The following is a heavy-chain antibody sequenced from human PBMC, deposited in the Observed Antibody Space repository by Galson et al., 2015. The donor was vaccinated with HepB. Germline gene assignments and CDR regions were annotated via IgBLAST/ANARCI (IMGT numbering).Heavy chain of an antibody. CDR3: AKDRGHTSGAYGMAV. J-gene: IGHJ6*02. V-gene: IGHV3-23*01. Sequence: SLRLSCAASGFTFNNYAMSWVRQAPGKGLEWVSGISGSGGSTYYADSVKGRFTMSRDNSENTLYLQMNSLRAEDTAVYYCAKDRGHTSGAYGMAVWGQGTTVTVSS. CDR1: GFTFNNYA. CDR2: ISGSGGST. D-gene: IGHD2-15*01.